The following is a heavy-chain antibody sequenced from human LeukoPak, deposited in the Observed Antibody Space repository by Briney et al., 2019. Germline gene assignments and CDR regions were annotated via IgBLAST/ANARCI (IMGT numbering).Heavy chain of an antibody. J-gene: IGHJ4*02. CDR3: ATDRDNSDWQKRFDS. CDR1: GFTFSTYW. V-gene: IGHV3-7*01. Sequence: PGGSLRLSCAASGFTFSTYWMNWYRQAPGKGLEWVGNINQDASEINYVDSVRGRFTISGDNAKNSLHLQMNSRRAEDTAVYYCATDRDNSDWQKRFDSWGQGTLVTVSS. D-gene: IGHD2-21*02. CDR2: INQDASEI.